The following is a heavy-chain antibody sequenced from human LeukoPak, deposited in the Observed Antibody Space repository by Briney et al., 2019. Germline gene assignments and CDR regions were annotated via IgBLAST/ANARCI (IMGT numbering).Heavy chain of an antibody. CDR3: ARDREASDDFNWFDP. CDR2: LSKSSTYV. J-gene: IGHJ5*02. V-gene: IGHV3-21*01. Sequence: PGGSPRLSCAASGFTFSTYSMSWVRQAPGKGLEWVSSLSKSSTYVYYAASVKGRFTISRDNAKNSLFLEMNSLRAEDTAVYYCARDREASDDFNWFDPWGQGTLVTGSS. D-gene: IGHD3/OR15-3a*01. CDR1: GFTFSTYS.